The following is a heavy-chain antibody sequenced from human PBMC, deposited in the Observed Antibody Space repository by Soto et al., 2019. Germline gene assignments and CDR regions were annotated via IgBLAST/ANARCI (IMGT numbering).Heavy chain of an antibody. CDR3: ASSAIVGREVNTWFDP. CDR1: GDSISGSRHF. J-gene: IGHJ5*02. D-gene: IGHD1-26*01. Sequence: SETLSLTCSVSGDSISGSRHFWGWVRQPPGKGLEWIGSIYSSGTTYHNPSLKSRVTISVDASDNQFSLKLTSVTDADTAVYYCASSAIVGREVNTWFDPWGQGILVTVSS. V-gene: IGHV4-39*01. CDR2: IYSSGTT.